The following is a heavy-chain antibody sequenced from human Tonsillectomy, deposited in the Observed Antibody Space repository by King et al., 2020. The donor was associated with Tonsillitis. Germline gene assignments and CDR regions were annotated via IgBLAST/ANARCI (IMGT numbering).Heavy chain of an antibody. D-gene: IGHD3-16*02. CDR3: AKDRGMITFGGVIVFDY. CDR2: IYSGGSST. V-gene: IGHV3-23*03. Sequence: VQLVESGGGLVQPGGSLRLSCAASGFTFSSYAMSWVRQAPGKGLEWVSVIYSGGSSTYYADPVKGRFTISRDNSKNTLYLQMNSLRAEDTAVYYCAKDRGMITFGGVIVFDYWGQGTLVTVSS. CDR1: GFTFSSYA. J-gene: IGHJ4*02.